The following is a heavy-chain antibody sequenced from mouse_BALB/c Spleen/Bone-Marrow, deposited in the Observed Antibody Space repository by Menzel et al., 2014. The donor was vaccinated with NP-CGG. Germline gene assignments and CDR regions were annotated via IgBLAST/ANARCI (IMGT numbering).Heavy chain of an antibody. Sequence: VQLQQSGTVLARPGAAVKMSCKASGYTFSNYWMHWVKQRPGQGLEWIGTIYPGNSDTTYNQKFKGKAKLTAVTSTSTAYMELSSLTNEDSAVYYCTTLARSDFDYWGQGTTLTASS. CDR1: GYTFSNYW. V-gene: IGHV1-5*01. CDR3: TTLARSDFDY. CDR2: IYPGNSDT. J-gene: IGHJ2*01. D-gene: IGHD3-1*01.